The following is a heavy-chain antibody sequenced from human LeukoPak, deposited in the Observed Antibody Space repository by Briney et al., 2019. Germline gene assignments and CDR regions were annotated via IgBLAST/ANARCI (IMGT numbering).Heavy chain of an antibody. CDR3: AAEPRKYNWNDFDAFDI. D-gene: IGHD1-20*01. J-gene: IGHJ3*02. Sequence: SVKVSCKASGGTFSSYAISWVRQAPGQGLEWMGGIIPIFGTANYAQKFQGRVTITTDESTSTAYMELSSLRSEDMAVYYCAAEPRKYNWNDFDAFDIWGQGTMVTVSS. CDR1: GGTFSSYA. CDR2: IIPIFGTA. V-gene: IGHV1-69*05.